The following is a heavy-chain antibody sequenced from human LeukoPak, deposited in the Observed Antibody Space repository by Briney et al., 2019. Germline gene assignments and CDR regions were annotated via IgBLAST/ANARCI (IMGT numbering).Heavy chain of an antibody. Sequence: PGGSLRPSCAASGFTFSSYSMQWVRQTPGKGLEWVGIMSNSGENTFYGEAVKGRFTISRDNSQNTLYLQMNSLRPEDTAVYYCAKGGASVTRYVDYWGQGTLVTVSS. J-gene: IGHJ4*02. D-gene: IGHD4-17*01. CDR3: AKGGASVTRYVDY. V-gene: IGHV3-30*18. CDR2: MSNSGENT. CDR1: GFTFSSYS.